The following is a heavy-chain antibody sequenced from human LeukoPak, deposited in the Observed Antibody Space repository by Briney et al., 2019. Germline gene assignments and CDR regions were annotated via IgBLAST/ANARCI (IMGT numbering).Heavy chain of an antibody. Sequence: GGSLRLSCAASGFTFSASAVHWVRRASGKGLEWVGRIRSKADTYATSYAASVKGRFTISRDDSKNTAFLHLNSLKTEDTAVYYCTREYSSGWPFDFWGQGTLVTVSS. D-gene: IGHD6-19*01. CDR1: GFTFSASA. V-gene: IGHV3-73*01. J-gene: IGHJ4*02. CDR3: TREYSSGWPFDF. CDR2: IRSKADTYAT.